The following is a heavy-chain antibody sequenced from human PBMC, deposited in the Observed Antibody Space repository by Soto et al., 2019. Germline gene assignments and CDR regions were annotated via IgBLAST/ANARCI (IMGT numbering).Heavy chain of an antibody. J-gene: IGHJ5*02. D-gene: IGHD3-10*01. Sequence: QVQLQESGPGLVKPSGTLSLTCAVSGGSISSSNWWRWVRQPPGKGLEWIGEIYHSGSTNYNPSLKSRVTISVDKSKNQCSLKLSSVTAADTAVYYCARADNYGSGSPWGSEGWFDPWGQGTLVTVSS. CDR1: GGSISSSNW. V-gene: IGHV4-4*02. CDR2: IYHSGST. CDR3: ARADNYGSGSPWGSEGWFDP.